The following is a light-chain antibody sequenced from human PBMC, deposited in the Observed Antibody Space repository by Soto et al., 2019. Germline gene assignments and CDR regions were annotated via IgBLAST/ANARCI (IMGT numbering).Light chain of an antibody. Sequence: QSVLTQPPSASGTPGQRVTISCSGSSSNIGGNTVNWYQQLPGTAPRLLIYNDRQRPSGVPDRFSASKSGTSASLAISGLQSEDEADYYCATWDASLSLLYVFGTGTKVTV. J-gene: IGLJ1*01. CDR1: SSNIGGNT. CDR3: ATWDASLSLLYV. V-gene: IGLV1-44*01. CDR2: NDR.